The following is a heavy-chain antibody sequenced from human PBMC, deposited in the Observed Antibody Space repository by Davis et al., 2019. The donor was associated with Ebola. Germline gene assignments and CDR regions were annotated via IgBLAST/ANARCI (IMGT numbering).Heavy chain of an antibody. D-gene: IGHD3-10*01. J-gene: IGHJ4*02. Sequence: PSETLSLTCTVSGGSISSYYWSWIRQPPGKGLEWIGYIYHSGSTYYNPSLKSRVTISVDRSKNQFSLKLSSVTAADTAVYYCARGGGSGNSLDYWGQGTLVTVSS. CDR2: IYHSGST. V-gene: IGHV4-59*12. CDR1: GGSISSYY. CDR3: ARGGGSGNSLDY.